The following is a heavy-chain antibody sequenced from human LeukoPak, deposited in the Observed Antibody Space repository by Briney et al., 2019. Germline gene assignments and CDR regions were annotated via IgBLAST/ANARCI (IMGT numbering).Heavy chain of an antibody. D-gene: IGHD2/OR15-2a*01. CDR2: IQHGGTT. CDR1: GFTFSSYS. V-gene: IGHV3-15*05. J-gene: IGHJ4*02. CDR3: TTVTHFYL. Sequence: GGSLRLSCAASGFTFSSYSMNWVRQAPGKGLEWIGRIQHGGTTHYAAPLSGRFTISRDDSKATLYLHMNNLKTEDTAIYYCTTVTHFYLGGQGILVTVSS.